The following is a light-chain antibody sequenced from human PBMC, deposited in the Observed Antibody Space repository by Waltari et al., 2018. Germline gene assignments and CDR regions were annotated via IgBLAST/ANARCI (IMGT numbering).Light chain of an antibody. J-gene: IGKJ2*01. CDR3: QQSIQWPYT. CDR2: GVS. V-gene: IGKV3D-15*01. Sequence: DIAMTQSPATLSLSPGERATLYWRASQSVNRNLAWYQQKPGQPPRLLIYGVSSRATGIPDRFTGSGSGMEFTLTISSLEPEDVGIYHCQQSIQWPYTFGQGTKVEIK. CDR1: QSVNRN.